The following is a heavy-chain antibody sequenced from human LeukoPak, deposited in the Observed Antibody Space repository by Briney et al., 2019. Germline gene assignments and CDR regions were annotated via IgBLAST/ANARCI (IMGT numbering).Heavy chain of an antibody. D-gene: IGHD3-10*01. Sequence: SQTLSLTCTVSGSSISSGGYYWSWIRQHPGKGLEWIGYIYYSGSTYYNPSLKSRVTISVDTSKNQFSLKLSSVTAADTAVYYCARGGTMVRGVSNWFDPWGQGTLVTVSS. CDR1: GSSISSGGYY. CDR3: ARGGTMVRGVSNWFDP. V-gene: IGHV4-31*03. J-gene: IGHJ5*02. CDR2: IYYSGST.